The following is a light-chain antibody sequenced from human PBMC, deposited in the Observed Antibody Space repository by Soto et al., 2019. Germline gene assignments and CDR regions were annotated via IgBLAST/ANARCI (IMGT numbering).Light chain of an antibody. CDR2: EVT. Sequence: LTQPASVSGSPGQTITTSCTGTSSDIGGYNAVSWYQHHPGKAPKLIIYEVTHRPSGVSDRFSASKSGNTASLTISGLQAEDEADYYCNSFRVSHLYVFGTGTKVTVL. V-gene: IGLV2-14*01. J-gene: IGLJ1*01. CDR1: SSDIGGYNA. CDR3: NSFRVSHLYV.